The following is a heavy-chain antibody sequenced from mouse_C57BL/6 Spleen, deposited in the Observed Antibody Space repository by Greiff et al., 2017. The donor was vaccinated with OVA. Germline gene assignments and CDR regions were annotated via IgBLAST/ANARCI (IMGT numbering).Heavy chain of an antibody. Sequence: VQLQQSGPELVKPGASVKISCKASGYSFTDYNMNWVKQSNGKSLEWIGVINPNYGTTSYNQKFKGKATLTVDHSSSTAYMQLNSLTSEDSAVYYCARYGTSVNYDYSWFAYWGQGTLVTVSA. D-gene: IGHD2-4*01. V-gene: IGHV1-39*01. CDR2: INPNYGTT. CDR3: ARYGTSVNYDYSWFAY. J-gene: IGHJ3*01. CDR1: GYSFTDYN.